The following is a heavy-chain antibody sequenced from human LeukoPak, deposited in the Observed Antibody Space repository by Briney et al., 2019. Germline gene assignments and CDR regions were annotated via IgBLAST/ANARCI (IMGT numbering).Heavy chain of an antibody. CDR1: GLTFGAYW. Sequence: GGSLRLSCAVSGLTFGAYWTQWVRQAPGEGMVWGSRITNDGSGTTYADSVKGRFTISRDNAKNTLFLLMNSLGAEDTAVYYCARDEDGPGALIEYWGQGALVTVSS. J-gene: IGHJ4*02. CDR3: ARDEDGPGALIEY. CDR2: ITNDGSGT. V-gene: IGHV3-74*01. D-gene: IGHD2-15*01.